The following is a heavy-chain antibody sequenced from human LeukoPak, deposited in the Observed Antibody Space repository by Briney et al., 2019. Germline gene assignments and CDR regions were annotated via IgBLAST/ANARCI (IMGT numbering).Heavy chain of an antibody. J-gene: IGHJ4*02. CDR2: IKLSGST. CDR1: GGSFCGFY. CDR3: ARENRNSGSGRLVDY. D-gene: IGHD1-26*01. V-gene: IGHV4-34*01. Sequence: KPLGAPSLTRAVPGGSFCGFYWSSGPPPPGKGRGRVGEIKLSGSTNYNPSLKSRVTISVDTSKNQFSLKLSSVTAADTAVYYCARENRNSGSGRLVDYWGQGTLVTVSS.